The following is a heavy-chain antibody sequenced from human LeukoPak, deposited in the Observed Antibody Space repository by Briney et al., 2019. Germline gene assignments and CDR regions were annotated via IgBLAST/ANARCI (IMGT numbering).Heavy chain of an antibody. V-gene: IGHV5-51*01. CDR3: ARDNY. Sequence: RGESLKISCKGSGYTFATYWIGWVRQMPGKGLEWMGIIYPSDSDTRYSPSFQGQVTISADKSITTAYLQWGSLKASDNAMYYCARDNYWGRGTLVTVSS. CDR1: GYTFATYW. J-gene: IGHJ4*02. CDR2: IYPSDSDT.